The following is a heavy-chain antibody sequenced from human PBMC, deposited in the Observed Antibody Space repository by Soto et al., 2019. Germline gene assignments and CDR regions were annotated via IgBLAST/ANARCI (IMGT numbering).Heavy chain of an antibody. J-gene: IGHJ5*02. V-gene: IGHV1-3*01. CDR1: GYTFTSYG. Sequence: ASVKVSCKASGYTFTSYGISCVRQAPGQGLEWMGWINAGNGNTKYSQKFQGRVTITRDTSASTAYMELSSLRSEDTAVYYCARTIQSNWFDPWGQGTLVTVSS. CDR3: ARTIQSNWFDP. CDR2: INAGNGNT.